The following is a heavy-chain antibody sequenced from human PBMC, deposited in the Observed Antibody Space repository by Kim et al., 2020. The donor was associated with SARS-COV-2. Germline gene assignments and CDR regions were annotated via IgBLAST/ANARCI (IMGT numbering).Heavy chain of an antibody. CDR3: ARDHESSEGDYYYYGMDV. CDR1: GFTFSSYA. CDR2: ISYDGSNK. J-gene: IGHJ6*02. D-gene: IGHD3-16*01. V-gene: IGHV3-30-3*01. Sequence: GGSLRLSCAASGFTFSSYAMHWVRQAPGKGLEWVAVISYDGSNKYYADSVKGRFTISRDNSKNTLYLQMNSLRAEDTAVYYCARDHESSEGDYYYYGMDVWGQGTTVTVSS.